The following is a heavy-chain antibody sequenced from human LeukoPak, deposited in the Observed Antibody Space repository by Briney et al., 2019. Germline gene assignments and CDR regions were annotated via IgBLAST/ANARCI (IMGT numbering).Heavy chain of an antibody. Sequence: GGTLRLSCAASGFTFSSYTMNWVRQAPGKGLEWVSSISSRSSYIYYADSVKGRFTISRDNAKNSLYLQMNSLRAEDTAVYYCARDAYCSTTSCKEYFDLWGRGTLVTVSS. J-gene: IGHJ2*01. V-gene: IGHV3-21*01. CDR1: GFTFSSYT. CDR2: ISSRSSYI. D-gene: IGHD2-2*01. CDR3: ARDAYCSTTSCKEYFDL.